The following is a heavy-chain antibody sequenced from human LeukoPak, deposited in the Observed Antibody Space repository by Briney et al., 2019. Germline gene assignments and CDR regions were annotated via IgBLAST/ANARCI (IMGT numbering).Heavy chain of an antibody. CDR1: GGTFSSYA. CDR3: ASAYYYDSSGYSTVGAFDI. V-gene: IGHV1-69*01. J-gene: IGHJ3*02. CDR2: IIPIFGTA. D-gene: IGHD3-22*01. Sequence: GSSVKVSCKASGGTFSSYAISWVRQAPGQGLEWMGGIIPIFGTANYAQKFQGRVTITADESTSTAYMELSSLRSEDTAVYYCASAYYYDSSGYSTVGAFDIWGQGTMVTVSS.